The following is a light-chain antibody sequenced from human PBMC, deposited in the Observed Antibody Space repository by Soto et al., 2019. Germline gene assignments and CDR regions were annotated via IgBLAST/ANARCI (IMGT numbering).Light chain of an antibody. V-gene: IGKV3-15*01. Sequence: EVVVTQSPATLSVSPGESATLSCRASQSLNSNVAWYRQKPGQAPRLLIYDASTRATGIPARFSGSGSGTEFTLTISSLQSEDFAVYYCQQYRVWPPVTFGGGTKVDIK. CDR3: QQYRVWPPVT. CDR1: QSLNSN. J-gene: IGKJ4*01. CDR2: DAS.